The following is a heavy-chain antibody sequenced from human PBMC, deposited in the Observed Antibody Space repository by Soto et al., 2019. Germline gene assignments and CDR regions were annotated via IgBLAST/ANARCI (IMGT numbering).Heavy chain of an antibody. J-gene: IGHJ4*02. CDR2: IRSGGGSV. Sequence: EVQLVESGGGLVTPGGSLRLSCAASGFTFSAYSMNWVRQAPGKGLEWVSSIRSGGGSVEYADSVKGRFTISRDNAESSLYLQMNSLRVEDTAVYYCARRGVDCSTSSWYCDYWGQGTLVTVSS. CDR3: ARRGVDCSTSSWYCDY. V-gene: IGHV3-21*06. D-gene: IGHD6-13*01. CDR1: GFTFSAYS.